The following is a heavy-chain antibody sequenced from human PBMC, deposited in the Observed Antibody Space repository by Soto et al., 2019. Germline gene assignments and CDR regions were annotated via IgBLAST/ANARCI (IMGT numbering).Heavy chain of an antibody. Sequence: SVTLCLTCAVYGVSFSAYSLPRIRQPPGKGLEWIGEINHSGRINYNPSLKSRVTISIDTSKNHFSLKLSSVTAADTAVYYCARTPHEFGFDIWGQGTMVTVS. CDR3: ARTPHEFGFDI. V-gene: IGHV4-34*01. CDR1: GVSFSAYS. CDR2: INHSGRI. J-gene: IGHJ3*02. D-gene: IGHD3-16*01.